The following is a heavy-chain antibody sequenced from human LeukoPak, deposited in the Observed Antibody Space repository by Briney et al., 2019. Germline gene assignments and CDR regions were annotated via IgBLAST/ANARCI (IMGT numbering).Heavy chain of an antibody. CDR1: GYTFTGYY. D-gene: IGHD4-17*01. CDR2: LNPNSGGT. CDR3: ATSNTVIDAFDI. J-gene: IGHJ3*02. Sequence: ASVKVSCKASGYTFTGYYMHWVRQAPGQGLEWMGWLNPNSGGTNYAQKFQGRVTMTRDTSISTAYMELSRLRSDDTAVYYCATSNTVIDAFDIWGQGTMVTVSS. V-gene: IGHV1-2*02.